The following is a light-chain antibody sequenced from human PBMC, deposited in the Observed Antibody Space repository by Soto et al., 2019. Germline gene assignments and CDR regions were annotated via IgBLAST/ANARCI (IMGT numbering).Light chain of an antibody. CDR1: SSNIGAGYD. Sequence: QSVLTQPPSVSGAPGQRVTIPCTGSSSNIGAGYDVHWYQQLPGTAPKLLIYGNSNRPSGVPDRFSGSKSGTSASLAITGRQAEDEADYYCQSYDSSLSGYVVIGGGTKVTVL. CDR2: GNS. CDR3: QSYDSSLSGYVV. V-gene: IGLV1-40*01. J-gene: IGLJ2*01.